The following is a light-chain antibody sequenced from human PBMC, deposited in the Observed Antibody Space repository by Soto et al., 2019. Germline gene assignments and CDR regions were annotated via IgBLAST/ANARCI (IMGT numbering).Light chain of an antibody. Sequence: DIQMTQSPSTLSASVGDRVTITCRASHSISSELAWYQQKLGKAPKLLIYQASTLETGVPSRFSGSGSGTEFTLTITSLQPDDLATYYCQQYNSDPWTFGRGSKVEL. J-gene: IGKJ1*01. CDR2: QAS. V-gene: IGKV1-5*03. CDR3: QQYNSDPWT. CDR1: HSISSE.